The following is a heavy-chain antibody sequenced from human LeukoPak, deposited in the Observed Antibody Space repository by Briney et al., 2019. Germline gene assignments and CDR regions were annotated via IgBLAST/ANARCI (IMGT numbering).Heavy chain of an antibody. CDR2: IRPEGNEK. J-gene: IGHJ4*02. CDR3: ARGDAFSGDH. Sequence: GGSLRLSCAVSGFSFTNFWMSWVRQAPGRGLEWVANIRPEGNEKYHVESVKGRFTISRDNTKNLLFLQMNGLRVEDTAVYYCARGDAFSGDHWGQGTLVTVSS. V-gene: IGHV3-7*04. CDR1: GFSFTNFW.